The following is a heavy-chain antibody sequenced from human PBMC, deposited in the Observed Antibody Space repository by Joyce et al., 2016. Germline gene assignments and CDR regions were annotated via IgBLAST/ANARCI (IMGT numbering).Heavy chain of an antibody. D-gene: IGHD4-17*01. V-gene: IGHV1-2*02. CDR1: GYTLFAYD. CDR2: VNPRPGGT. CDR3: ARKSVTLGY. J-gene: IGHJ4*02. Sequence: QVQLLQSGAAVKKPGASVTISCKTSGYTLFAYDMHWVRQAPGQGLEWVGRVNPRPGGTDYAQKFQGRVTVTSDTAITTVYMELNDLRSDDTAVYFCARKSVTLGYWGQGTLVTVSS.